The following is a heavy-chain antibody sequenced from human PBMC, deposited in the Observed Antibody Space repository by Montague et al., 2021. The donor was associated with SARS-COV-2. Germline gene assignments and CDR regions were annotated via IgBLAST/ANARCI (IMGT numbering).Heavy chain of an antibody. D-gene: IGHD3-10*01. Sequence: CAISGDSVSSNSAAWNWIRQSPSRGLEWLGRTYHRSKWYNDYAVSVKSRITINPDTSKNQFSLQLNSVTPEDTAVYYCARGLWFGELLSLYYYYSMDVWGQGTTVTVSS. CDR3: ARGLWFGELLSLYYYYSMDV. J-gene: IGHJ6*02. V-gene: IGHV6-1*01. CDR2: TYHRSKWYN. CDR1: GDSVSSNSAA.